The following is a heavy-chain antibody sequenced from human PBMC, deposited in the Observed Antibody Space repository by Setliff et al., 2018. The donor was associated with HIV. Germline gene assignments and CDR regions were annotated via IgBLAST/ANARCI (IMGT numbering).Heavy chain of an antibody. CDR3: ARQLSNSFDY. V-gene: IGHV1-2*02. CDR1: GYSFTDYF. J-gene: IGHJ4*02. Sequence: ASAKVSCKASGYSFTDYFIHWVRQAPGRGLEWMGWISPHSGGTRTTRTFRGRVTMTRDTSINTAYMELSGVRSDDTAVYFCARQLSNSFDYWGQGTLVTVSS. CDR2: ISPHSGGT. D-gene: IGHD1-1*01.